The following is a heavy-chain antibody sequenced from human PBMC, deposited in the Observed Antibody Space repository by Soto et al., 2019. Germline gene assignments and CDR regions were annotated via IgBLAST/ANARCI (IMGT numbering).Heavy chain of an antibody. CDR2: ISWDGSRA. Sequence: EVLLVESGGALVQPGRSLRLSCAASGFTFDDYAMHWVRQPPGKGLEWVSGISWDGSRAGYADSVKGRFTISRDNARNSLYLQINILRPEDTDLYYCVKDIGGPDYGDYGFDSWGQGTLITVSS. J-gene: IGHJ4*02. V-gene: IGHV3-9*01. CDR3: VKDIGGPDYGDYGFDS. CDR1: GFTFDDYA. D-gene: IGHD4-17*01.